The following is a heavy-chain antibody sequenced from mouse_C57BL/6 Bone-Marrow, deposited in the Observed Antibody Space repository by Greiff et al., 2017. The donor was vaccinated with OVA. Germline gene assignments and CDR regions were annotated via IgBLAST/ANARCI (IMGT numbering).Heavy chain of an antibody. V-gene: IGHV1-62-2*01. CDR2: FYPGSGSI. CDR3: ARHEDKSNYPYFDY. J-gene: IGHJ2*01. CDR1: GYTFTEYT. Sequence: VKVVESGAELVKPGASVKLSCKASGYTFTEYTIHWVKQRSGQGLEWIGWFYPGSGSIKYNEKFKDKATLTADKSSSTVYMELSRLTSEDSAVYFCARHEDKSNYPYFDYWGQGTTLTVSS. D-gene: IGHD2-5*01.